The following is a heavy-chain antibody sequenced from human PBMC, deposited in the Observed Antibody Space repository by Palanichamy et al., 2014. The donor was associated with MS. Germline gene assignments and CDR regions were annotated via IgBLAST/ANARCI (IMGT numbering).Heavy chain of an antibody. V-gene: IGHV3-66*01. Sequence: YYADSVKGRFTISRDNSKNTLYLQMNRLRAEDTAVYYCARDGRDYGDPGDHWGQGTLVTVSS. CDR3: ARDGRDYGDPGDH. J-gene: IGHJ4*02. D-gene: IGHD4-17*01.